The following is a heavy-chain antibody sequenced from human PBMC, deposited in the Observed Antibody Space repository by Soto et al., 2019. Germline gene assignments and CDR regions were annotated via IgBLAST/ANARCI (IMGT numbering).Heavy chain of an antibody. J-gene: IGHJ4*02. CDR1: GFTFSIYA. CDR2: ISYDGGSK. CDR3: ARDRSGAGGQMGY. D-gene: IGHD2-15*01. V-gene: IGHV3-30-3*01. Sequence: QVQLVESGGGVVQPGRSLRLSCAASGFTFSIYAIHWVRQAPGKGLEWVAVISYDGGSKHYGDSVKGRFTISRDNSKNTEYLKMNSLRAEDTAVYHCARDRSGAGGQMGYWGQGTLVTVSS.